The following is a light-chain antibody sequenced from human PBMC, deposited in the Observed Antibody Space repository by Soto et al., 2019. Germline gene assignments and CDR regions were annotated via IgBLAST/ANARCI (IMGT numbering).Light chain of an antibody. V-gene: IGKV3-20*01. Sequence: EIVLTQSPGTLSLSPGERATLSCRASQSGSSSTYLAWYQQKPGQAPRLLIYGASSRATGIPDRFSGSGSVTDYTLTISRLEPEDVAVYYYHQYGSSRSFTFGEGTKLEIK. CDR2: GAS. CDR1: QSGSSSTY. CDR3: HQYGSSRSFT. J-gene: IGKJ2*01.